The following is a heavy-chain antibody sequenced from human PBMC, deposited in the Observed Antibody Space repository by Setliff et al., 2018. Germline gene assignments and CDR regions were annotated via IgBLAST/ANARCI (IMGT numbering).Heavy chain of an antibody. J-gene: IGHJ6*02. CDR3: VRGPDLTAVGNQYFYGLDV. CDR2: MFVSKTT. V-gene: IGHV4-4*07. Sequence: KPSETLSLTCTVSGGSITESCWSWIRQPAGKGLEWIGRMFVSKTTDYNPSLRSRVTMSMDTPNNEFYLNLSSATAADTAVYFCVRGPDLTAVGNQYFYGLDVWGRGATVTVSS. CDR1: GGSITESC. D-gene: IGHD3-9*01.